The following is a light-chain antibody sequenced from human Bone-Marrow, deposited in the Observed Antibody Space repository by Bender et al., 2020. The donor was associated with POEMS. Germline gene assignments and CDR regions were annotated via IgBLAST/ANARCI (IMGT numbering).Light chain of an antibody. J-gene: IGLJ1*01. CDR1: SSDVGSPNH. Sequence: QSALTQPASVSGSPGQSITISCTGTSSDVGSPNHVSWYQQHPGKAPKLIVYDVSTRPSGVSDRFSGSKSGDTASLTISGLQAEDEADYYCSSYTYRPILYVFGTGTKVTVL. V-gene: IGLV2-14*03. CDR2: DVS. CDR3: SSYTYRPILYV.